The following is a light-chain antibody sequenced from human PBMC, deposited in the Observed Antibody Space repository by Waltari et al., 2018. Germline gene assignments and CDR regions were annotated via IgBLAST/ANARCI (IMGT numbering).Light chain of an antibody. J-gene: IGKJ1*01. Sequence: DIQMTQSPSTLSASVGDRVTITCRASQSISSWLAWYQQKPGTAPKLLIYKASTLESWVPSRFSGSGSGTEFTLTINSLQPDDVATYYCQQYNGYWTFGQGTKVEIK. CDR3: QQYNGYWT. V-gene: IGKV1-5*03. CDR1: QSISSW. CDR2: KAS.